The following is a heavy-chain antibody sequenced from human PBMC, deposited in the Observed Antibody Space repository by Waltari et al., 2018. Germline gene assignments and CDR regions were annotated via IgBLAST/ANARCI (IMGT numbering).Heavy chain of an antibody. J-gene: IGHJ2*01. Sequence: EVQLLESGGGLVQPGGSLRLSCAASGFTFSSYSMSWVRQAPGKGLEGVAVIYSGGSTYYADAVKGRFTISRDNSKNTLYLQMNSLRAEDTAVYYCAKSYGVKYWYFDLWGRGTLVTVSS. D-gene: IGHD4-17*01. CDR1: GFTFSSYS. CDR3: AKSYGVKYWYFDL. V-gene: IGHV3-23*03. CDR2: IYSGGST.